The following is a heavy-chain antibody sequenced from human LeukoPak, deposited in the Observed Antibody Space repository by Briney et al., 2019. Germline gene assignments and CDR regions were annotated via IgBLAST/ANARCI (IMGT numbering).Heavy chain of an antibody. Sequence: ASVKVSCEASGGTFTSYAMNWVRQAPGQGLEWMGWINTNTGNPTYAQGFTGRFVFSLDTSVSTAYLQISSLKAEDTAVYYCARDFKRRYYGSGSYFSYWGQGTLVTVSS. CDR2: INTNTGNP. D-gene: IGHD3-10*01. CDR3: ARDFKRRYYGSGSYFSY. CDR1: GGTFTSYA. V-gene: IGHV7-4-1*02. J-gene: IGHJ4*02.